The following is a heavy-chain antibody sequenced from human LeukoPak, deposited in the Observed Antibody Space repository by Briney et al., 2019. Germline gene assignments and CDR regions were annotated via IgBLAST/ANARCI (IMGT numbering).Heavy chain of an antibody. Sequence: GGSLRLSCAASGFTFSSYSMNWVRQAPGKGLEWVANIKQDGSEKYYLDSVKGRFTISRDNADNSLFLQMDSLRAEDTALYYCAREPPTNYDGNWGQGTLVTVSS. D-gene: IGHD4/OR15-4a*01. CDR3: AREPPTNYDGN. V-gene: IGHV3-7*01. J-gene: IGHJ4*02. CDR1: GFTFSSYS. CDR2: IKQDGSEK.